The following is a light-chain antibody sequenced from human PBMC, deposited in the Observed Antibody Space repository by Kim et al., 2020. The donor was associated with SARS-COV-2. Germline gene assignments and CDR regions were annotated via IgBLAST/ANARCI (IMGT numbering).Light chain of an antibody. CDR3: QAWDSSTAV. CDR2: QDS. V-gene: IGLV3-1*01. Sequence: SVAPEQTASITCTGDKWGDKDACWYQQKPGQSPVLVNYQDSKRPSGIHERFSGCNAGNTATLTISGTQAMDEADYYCQAWDSSTAVFGGGTQLTVL. CDR1: KWGDKD. J-gene: IGLJ2*01.